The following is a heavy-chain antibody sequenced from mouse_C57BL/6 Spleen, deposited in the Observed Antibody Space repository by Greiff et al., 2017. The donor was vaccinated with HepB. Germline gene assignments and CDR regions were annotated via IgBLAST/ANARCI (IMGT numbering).Heavy chain of an antibody. CDR1: GFNIKDDY. CDR3: TKVVATDYFDY. J-gene: IGHJ2*01. D-gene: IGHD1-1*01. Sequence: VQLQQSGAELVRPGASVKLSCTASGFNIKDDYMHWVKQRPEQGLEWIGWIDPENGDTEYASKFQGKATITADTSSNTAYLQLSSLTSEDTAVYYCTKVVATDYFDYWGQGTTLTVSS. V-gene: IGHV14-4*01. CDR2: IDPENGDT.